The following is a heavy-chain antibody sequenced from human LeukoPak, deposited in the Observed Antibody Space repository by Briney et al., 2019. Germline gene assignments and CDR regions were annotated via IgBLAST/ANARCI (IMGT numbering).Heavy chain of an antibody. CDR3: ARTYMTSARFDP. V-gene: IGHV4-31*03. CDR2: IYYSGST. Sequence: SETLSLTCTVSGGSISSGGYYWSWIRQHPGKGLEWIGYIYYSGSTYYNPSLKSRVTISVDTSKNQFSLKLSSVTAADTAVYYCARTYMTSARFDPWGQGTLVTLSS. D-gene: IGHD2-21*02. J-gene: IGHJ5*02. CDR1: GGSISSGGYY.